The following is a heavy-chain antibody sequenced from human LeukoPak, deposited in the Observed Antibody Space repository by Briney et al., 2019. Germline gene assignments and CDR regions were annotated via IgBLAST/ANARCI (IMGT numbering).Heavy chain of an antibody. V-gene: IGHV1-18*01. J-gene: IGHJ4*02. CDR1: GYTFTSYG. D-gene: IGHD6-13*01. CDR3: ARDQGGATLVLFDY. Sequence: ASVKVSCKASGYTFTSYGISWVRQAPGQGLEWMGWISAYNGNTNYAQKLQGRVTMTTDTSTSTAYMELRSLRSDDTAVYYCARDQGGATLVLFDYWGQGTLVTVSS. CDR2: ISAYNGNT.